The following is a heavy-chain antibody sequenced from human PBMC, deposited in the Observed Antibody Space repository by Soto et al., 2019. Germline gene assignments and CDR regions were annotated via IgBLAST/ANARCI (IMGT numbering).Heavy chain of an antibody. D-gene: IGHD2-2*01. CDR2: IIPIFGTA. CDR1: GGTFSSYA. V-gene: IGHV1-69*06. CDR3: ASPRVGIVVVPAADLGYYYGMDV. J-gene: IGHJ6*02. Sequence: GASVKVSCKASGGTFSSYAISWVRQAPGQGLEWIGGIIPIFGTANYAQKFQGRVTITADKSTSTAYMELSSLRSEDTAVYYCASPRVGIVVVPAADLGYYYGMDVWGQGTTVTVSS.